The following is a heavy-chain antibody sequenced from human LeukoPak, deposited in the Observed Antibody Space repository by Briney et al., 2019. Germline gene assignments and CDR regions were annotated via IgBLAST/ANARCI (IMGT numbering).Heavy chain of an antibody. D-gene: IGHD6-19*01. V-gene: IGHV1-8*01. Sequence: VASVKVSCKASGYTFTSYDINWVRQATGQGLEWMGWMNPNSGNTGYAQKFQGRVTMTRNTSISTAYMELSSLRSEDTAVYYCARVVEVAVAGHSGYFDLWGRGTLVTVSS. CDR2: MNPNSGNT. CDR3: ARVVEVAVAGHSGYFDL. CDR1: GYTFTSYD. J-gene: IGHJ2*01.